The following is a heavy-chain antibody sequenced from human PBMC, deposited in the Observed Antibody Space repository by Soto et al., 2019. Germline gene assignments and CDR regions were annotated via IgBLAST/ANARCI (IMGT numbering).Heavy chain of an antibody. J-gene: IGHJ4*02. Sequence: ASVKVSCKASGYTFTSYGINWVRQAPGQGLEWMGWISGYNGNTDHVQRLQDRVTMTTDTSTRTAYMELRNLRSDDSAVYYCARTDLKLRGLDYWGQGTLVTVSS. V-gene: IGHV1-18*01. D-gene: IGHD1-7*01. CDR3: ARTDLKLRGLDY. CDR2: ISGYNGNT. CDR1: GYTFTSYG.